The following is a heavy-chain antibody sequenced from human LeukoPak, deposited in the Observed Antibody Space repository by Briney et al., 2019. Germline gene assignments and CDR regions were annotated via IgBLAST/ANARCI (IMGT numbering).Heavy chain of an antibody. CDR2: IIPIFGTA. J-gene: IGHJ4*02. CDR3: ARDSPSDYGDRNYFDY. CDR1: GGTFSSYA. D-gene: IGHD4-17*01. V-gene: IGHV1-69*05. Sequence: SVKVSCKASGGTFSSYAISWVRRAPGQGLEWMGRIIPIFGTANYAQKFQGRATITTDESTSTAYMELSSLRSEDTAVYYCARDSPSDYGDRNYFDYWGQGTLVTVSS.